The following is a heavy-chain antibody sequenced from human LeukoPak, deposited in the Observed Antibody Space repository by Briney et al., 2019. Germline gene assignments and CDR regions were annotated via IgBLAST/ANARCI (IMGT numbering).Heavy chain of an antibody. D-gene: IGHD6-19*01. J-gene: IGHJ4*02. CDR1: GYTFTSYD. CDR3: ARVSSGWYRFDY. CDR2: MNPNSGDT. Sequence: GASVKVSCKASGYTFTSYDINWVRQAPGQGLEWMGWMNPNSGDTGYPQKFQGRVTMTRDTSISTAYMELSRLRSDDTAVYYCARVSSGWYRFDYWGQGTLVTVSS. V-gene: IGHV1-8*01.